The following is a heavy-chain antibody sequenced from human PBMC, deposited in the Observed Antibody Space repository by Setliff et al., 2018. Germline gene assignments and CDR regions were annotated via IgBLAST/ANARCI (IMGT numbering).Heavy chain of an antibody. CDR3: AKEGMRYWGSPGYMDV. V-gene: IGHV3-30*02. CDR2: IRFDESNK. D-gene: IGHD7-27*01. Sequence: GSLRLSCTASESTFSSFGMHWVRQAPGKGLQWVAFIRFDESNKFYLESVRGRFSISRDNSKNTVYLQMNSLRVEDTAVYHCAKEGMRYWGSPGYMDVWGKGTTVTVSS. J-gene: IGHJ6*03. CDR1: ESTFSSFG.